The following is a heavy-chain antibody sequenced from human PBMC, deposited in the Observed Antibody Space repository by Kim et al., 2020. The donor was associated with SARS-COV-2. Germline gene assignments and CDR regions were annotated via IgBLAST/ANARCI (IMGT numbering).Heavy chain of an antibody. CDR1: GFTFTNYF. CDR2: ISSSGSTI. J-gene: IGHJ4*02. V-gene: IGHV3-11*04. D-gene: IGHD1-1*01. Sequence: GGSLRLSCAASGFTFTNYFMSWIRQAPGKGLEWVAYISSSGSTIFDAYSVNGRFIISRDNAMNSVSLQINSLRAEATAVYYCARDIWESGSEREPSWGQGTLVTVSS. CDR3: ARDIWESGSEREPS.